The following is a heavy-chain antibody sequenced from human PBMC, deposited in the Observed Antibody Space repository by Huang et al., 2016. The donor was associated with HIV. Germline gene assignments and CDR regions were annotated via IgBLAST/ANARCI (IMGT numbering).Heavy chain of an antibody. Sequence: QVQLQESGPGLVKPSETLSLTCTVSGGSISSHYWSWIRQPPGKGLEWIGSSYYSGSTNYNPSLKSRVTTSVDTSTNQFSLKLSSVTAADTAVYYCARDTMVRGFDYWGQGTLVTVSS. V-gene: IGHV4-59*11. CDR2: SYYSGST. CDR1: GGSISSHY. D-gene: IGHD3-10*01. J-gene: IGHJ4*02. CDR3: ARDTMVRGFDY.